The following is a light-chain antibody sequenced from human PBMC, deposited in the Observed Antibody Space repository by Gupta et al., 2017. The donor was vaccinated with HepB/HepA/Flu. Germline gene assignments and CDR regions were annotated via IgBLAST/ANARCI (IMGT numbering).Light chain of an antibody. CDR3: RQALQTPRT. V-gene: IGKV2-28*01. J-gene: IGKJ1*01. CDR1: QSLLHSNGYNY. CDR2: WGS. Sequence: DIVMTQSPLSLPVTPGEPASISCRSSQSLLHSNGYNYLDWYRQKPGQSPQLLIYWGSNRASGVPDRFSGSGSGTDFTLKISRVEAEDVGVYYCRQALQTPRTFGQGTKVEIK.